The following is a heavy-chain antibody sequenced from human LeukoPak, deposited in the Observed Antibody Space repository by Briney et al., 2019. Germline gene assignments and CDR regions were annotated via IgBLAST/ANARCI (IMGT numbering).Heavy chain of an antibody. CDR1: GFTFSSYW. J-gene: IGHJ4*02. CDR2: IKEDGSKT. CDR3: AGDQGWLQFDY. Sequence: GGSLRLSCAASGFTFSSYWMRWVRQAPGKGLEWVANIKEDGSKTYYMDSVKGRFTISRHNAQNSLYLQMNSLTAEHSALYYCAGDQGWLQFDYWGQGALATVSS. D-gene: IGHD5-24*01. V-gene: IGHV3-7*01.